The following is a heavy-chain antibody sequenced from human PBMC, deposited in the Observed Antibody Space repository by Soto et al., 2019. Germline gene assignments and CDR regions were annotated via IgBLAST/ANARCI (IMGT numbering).Heavy chain of an antibody. CDR2: IYYSGST. V-gene: IGHV4-39*01. D-gene: IGHD2-21*02. Sequence: SETLSLTCLVSGGSISSSGYFWGWIRQPPGKGLEWIGSIYYSGSTYYNPSLKSRVTVSVDTSKNQFSLKLSSVTAADTAVYYCARHPSDFWFDPWGQGTLVTVSS. CDR3: ARHPSDFWFDP. J-gene: IGHJ5*02. CDR1: GGSISSSGYF.